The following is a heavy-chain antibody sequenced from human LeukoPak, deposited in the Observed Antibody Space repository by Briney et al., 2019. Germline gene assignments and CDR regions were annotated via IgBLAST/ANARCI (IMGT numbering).Heavy chain of an antibody. V-gene: IGHV1-8*01. CDR2: MNPSSGNA. CDR3: PRARRATIFGVVTHYYFDY. J-gene: IGHJ4*02. Sequence: GASVKVSCKASGYTFTSYDINWVRQATGQGLEWMGWMNPSSGNAGYAQKFQGRVTMTRNTSISTAYMEISSLRSEDTAVYYCPRARRATIFGVVTHYYFDYWGQGTLVTVSS. CDR1: GYTFTSYD. D-gene: IGHD3-3*01.